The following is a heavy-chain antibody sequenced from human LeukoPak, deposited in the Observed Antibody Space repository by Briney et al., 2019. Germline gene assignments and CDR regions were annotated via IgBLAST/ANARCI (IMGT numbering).Heavy chain of an antibody. CDR2: INPNSGGT. V-gene: IGHV1-2*02. J-gene: IGHJ6*03. Sequence: PGASVTVSCKASGYTFTGYYMHWVRQAPGQGLEWMGWINPNSGGTNYAQKFQGRVTMTRDTSISTAYMELSRLRSDDTAVYYCARDLNWNGVNYYYYYMDVWGKGTTVTVSS. D-gene: IGHD1-20*01. CDR1: GYTFTGYY. CDR3: ARDLNWNGVNYYYYYMDV.